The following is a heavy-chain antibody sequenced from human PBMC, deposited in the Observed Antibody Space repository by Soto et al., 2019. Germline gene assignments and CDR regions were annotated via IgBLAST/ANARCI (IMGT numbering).Heavy chain of an antibody. D-gene: IGHD2-2*02. Sequence: SETLSLTCTVSGGSISSGGYYWSWIRQHPGKGLEWIGYIYYSGSTYYNPSLKSRVTISVDTPKNQFSLKLSSVTAADTAVYYCAREIRYCSSTSCYTYFDYWGQGTLVTVSS. CDR2: IYYSGST. CDR3: AREIRYCSSTSCYTYFDY. CDR1: GGSISSGGYY. V-gene: IGHV4-31*03. J-gene: IGHJ4*02.